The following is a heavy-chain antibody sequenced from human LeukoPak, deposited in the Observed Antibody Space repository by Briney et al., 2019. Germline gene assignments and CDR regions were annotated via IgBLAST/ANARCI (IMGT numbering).Heavy chain of an antibody. CDR1: GGSISSGDYY. Sequence: SETLSLTCTVSGGSISSGDYYWSWIRQPPGKGLEWIGYIYYSGSTYYNPSLKSRVTISVDTSKNQFSLKLSSVTAADTAVYYCARQYVDTAMAVLAFFDYWGQGTLVTVSS. V-gene: IGHV4-30-4*08. D-gene: IGHD5-18*01. J-gene: IGHJ4*02. CDR2: IYYSGST. CDR3: ARQYVDTAMAVLAFFDY.